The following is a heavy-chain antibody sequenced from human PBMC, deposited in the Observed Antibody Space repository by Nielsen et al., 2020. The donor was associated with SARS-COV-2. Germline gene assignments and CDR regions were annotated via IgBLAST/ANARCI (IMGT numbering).Heavy chain of an antibody. CDR2: ISYDGSNK. J-gene: IGHJ4*02. CDR1: GFTFSSYA. D-gene: IGHD2-2*01. V-gene: IGHV3-30*04. CDR3: AQPYCSSTSCPPDY. Sequence: SLKISCAASGFTFSSYAMHWVRQAPGKGLEWVAVISYDGSNKYYADSVKGRFTISRDNSKNTLYLQMNSLRAEDTAVYYCAQPYCSSTSCPPDYWGQGTLVTVSS.